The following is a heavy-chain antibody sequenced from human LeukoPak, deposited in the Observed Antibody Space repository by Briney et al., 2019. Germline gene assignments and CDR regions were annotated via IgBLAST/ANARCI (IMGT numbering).Heavy chain of an antibody. V-gene: IGHV4-30-2*01. CDR1: GGSISSGGYS. J-gene: IGHJ4*02. D-gene: IGHD3-22*01. CDR3: ARAGDYYDSSGYHHYPTDY. Sequence: SQTLSLTCAVSGGSISSGGYSWSWIRQPPGKGLEWIGYIYHSGSTYYNPSLKSRVTISVDRSKNQFSLKLSSVTAADTAVYYCARAGDYYDSSGYHHYPTDYWGQGTLVTVSS. CDR2: IYHSGST.